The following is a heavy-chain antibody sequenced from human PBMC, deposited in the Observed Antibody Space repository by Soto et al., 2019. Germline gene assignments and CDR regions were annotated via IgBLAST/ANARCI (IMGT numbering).Heavy chain of an antibody. V-gene: IGHV4-4*07. D-gene: IGHD3-10*01. CDR2: IYTSGTT. CDR1: GRSMSGYY. CDR3: ARDLRPGSKFGDGFRLDP. Sequence: SETLSLTCTVSGRSMSGYYWSWIRQPAGERLEWIGRIYTSGTTDFNPSLKGRVTMSVDTSKNQFSLKLRSVTAADTAVYYCARDLRPGSKFGDGFRLDPWGQGTLVTVYS. J-gene: IGHJ5*02.